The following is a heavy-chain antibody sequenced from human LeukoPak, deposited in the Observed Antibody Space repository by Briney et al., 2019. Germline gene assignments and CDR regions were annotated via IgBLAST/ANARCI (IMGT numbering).Heavy chain of an antibody. D-gene: IGHD3-3*01. J-gene: IGHJ1*01. V-gene: IGHV1-3*01. Sequence: VASVKVSCKTSGYSFSRYTIHWMRQAPGQGLDWMGWINVANGNTKYPQKFQGRVTISRDTSADTSASTTYMELSSLRSEDTAVYYCAVAEMTYYDFRGAYSSEYFFHWGQGTLVTISS. CDR1: GYSFSRYT. CDR2: INVANGNT. CDR3: AVAEMTYYDFRGAYSSEYFFH.